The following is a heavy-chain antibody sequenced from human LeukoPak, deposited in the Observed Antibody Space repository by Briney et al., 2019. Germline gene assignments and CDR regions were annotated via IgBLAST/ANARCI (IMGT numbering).Heavy chain of an antibody. CDR2: ISGSSSYI. V-gene: IGHV3-21*01. D-gene: IGHD3-16*01. Sequence: GGSLRLSCAASGFTFSTYNMNWVRQAPGKGLEWVSSISGSSSYIYYADSVKGRFSISRDNAKNSLYLQMNSLRAEDTAVYYCARWGGRGRAFDIWGQGTMVTVSS. CDR1: GFTFSTYN. J-gene: IGHJ3*02. CDR3: ARWGGRGRAFDI.